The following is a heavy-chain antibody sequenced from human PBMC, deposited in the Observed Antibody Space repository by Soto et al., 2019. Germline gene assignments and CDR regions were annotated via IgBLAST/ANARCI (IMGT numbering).Heavy chain of an antibody. Sequence: SCPTLVNPTQTLTLTCSFSGFSLSVYGVRVIWFRQPPGETLDWLALIQCNDDKRYSPYLKIRLTITKDTSKNQEVLTLTNRDPLDTGTYFCAHTKDSSGFLASWGQGILVTVSS. D-gene: IGHD3-22*01. V-gene: IGHV2-5*01. CDR2: IQCNDDK. J-gene: IGHJ5*02. CDR3: AHTKDSSGFLAS. CDR1: GFSLSVYGVR.